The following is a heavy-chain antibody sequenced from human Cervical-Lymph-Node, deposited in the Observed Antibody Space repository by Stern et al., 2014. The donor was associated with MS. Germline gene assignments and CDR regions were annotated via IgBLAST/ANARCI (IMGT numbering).Heavy chain of an antibody. J-gene: IGHJ4*02. CDR2: ISAHNGDT. Sequence: VQLVESGAEVKPPGASVKVSCKASGYIFSTFGVSWVRHAPGQGLEWMGWISAHNGDTHFAQKFRDSVTLTTDTSPITALLELSSLTSGDAAVYYCARDSGDDCWRGHPRFGDYYLDYWGQGTLVTVSS. D-gene: IGHD3-3*01. CDR1: GYIFSTFG. V-gene: IGHV1-18*01. CDR3: ARDSGDDCWRGHPRFGDYYLDY.